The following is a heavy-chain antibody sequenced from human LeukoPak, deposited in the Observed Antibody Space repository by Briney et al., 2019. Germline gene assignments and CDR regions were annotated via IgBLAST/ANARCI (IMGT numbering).Heavy chain of an antibody. J-gene: IGHJ5*02. CDR2: ISSSGSTI. V-gene: IGHV3-11*04. CDR3: ARHVQYCSSTSCSGWLDP. Sequence: GSLRLSCAASGFTFSDYYMSWIRQAPGKGLEWVSYISSSGSTIYYADSVKGRFTISRDNAKDSLYLQMNSLRAEDTAVYYCARHVQYCSSTSCSGWLDPWGQGTLVTVSS. D-gene: IGHD2-2*01. CDR1: GFTFSDYY.